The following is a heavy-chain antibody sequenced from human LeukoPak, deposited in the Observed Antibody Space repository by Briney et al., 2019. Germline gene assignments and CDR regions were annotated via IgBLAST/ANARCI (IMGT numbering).Heavy chain of an antibody. CDR1: GFVVSSNY. J-gene: IGHJ4*02. CDR3: ARSSSSSSPSDY. Sequence: GGSLRLSCAASGFVVSSNYMSWVRQAAGKGLDWVASISSSSSYIYYAASVKGRFTISKNHAKNSLYLQMNSLRAEDTAVYYCARSSSSSSPSDYWGQGTLVTVSS. V-gene: IGHV3-21*01. CDR2: ISSSSSYI. D-gene: IGHD6-6*01.